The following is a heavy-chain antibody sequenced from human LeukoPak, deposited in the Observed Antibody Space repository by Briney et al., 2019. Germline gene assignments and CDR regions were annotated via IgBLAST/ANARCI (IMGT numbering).Heavy chain of an antibody. D-gene: IGHD5-12*01. CDR1: GGTFSSYA. CDR2: IIPIFGIA. CDR3: ARRGRNSGYDF. V-gene: IGHV1-69*04. J-gene: IGHJ4*02. Sequence: SVKVSRKASGGTFSSYAISWVRQAPGQGLEWMGRIIPIFGIANYAQKFQGRVTITADKSTSTAYMELSSLRSEDTAVYYCARRGRNSGYDFWGQGTLVTVSS.